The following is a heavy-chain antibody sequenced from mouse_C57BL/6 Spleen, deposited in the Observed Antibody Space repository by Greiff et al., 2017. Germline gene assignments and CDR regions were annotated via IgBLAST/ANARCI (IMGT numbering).Heavy chain of an antibody. V-gene: IGHV1-82*01. D-gene: IGHD1-1*01. J-gene: IGHJ2*01. CDR1: GYAFSSSW. Sequence: QVQLQQSGPELVKPGASVKISCKASGYAFSSSWMNWVKQRPGKGLDWIGRNYPGDGDTNYDGKFKGKATLTADKSSSTAYMQLSSLTSEDSAVYFCARGDYYGSSWNFDYWGQGTTLTVSS. CDR2: NYPGDGDT. CDR3: ARGDYYGSSWNFDY.